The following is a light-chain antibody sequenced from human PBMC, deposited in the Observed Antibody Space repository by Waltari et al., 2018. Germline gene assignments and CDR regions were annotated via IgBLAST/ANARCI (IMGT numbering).Light chain of an antibody. CDR2: MAS. V-gene: IGKV2-28*01. CDR1: QSLQYSNGYHY. Sequence: DIVMTQSPLSLSVTPGEPASISCRSSQSLQYSNGYHYLDWYLQRPGQSPHRLIYMASNRAFGVPDRFSGSGSGTNFTLKISGVEAEDVGIYYCMQALQTPLTFGRGTRVDIK. J-gene: IGKJ4*01. CDR3: MQALQTPLT.